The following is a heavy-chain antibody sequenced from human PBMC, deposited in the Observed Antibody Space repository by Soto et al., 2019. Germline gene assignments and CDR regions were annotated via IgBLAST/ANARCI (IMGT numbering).Heavy chain of an antibody. CDR1: IGSISSSHW. Sequence: QVQLHESGPGLVKPSGTLSLTCDVSIGSISSSHWWSWVRQPPGKGLEWIGEVSQSGNTNYNPSLKSRVTMSVDKSKNQFSLNLSSVTAADTAMYYCAGRDYIWGSPFWGQGTMVTVSS. V-gene: IGHV4-4*02. J-gene: IGHJ3*01. CDR3: AGRDYIWGSPF. CDR2: VSQSGNT. D-gene: IGHD3-16*01.